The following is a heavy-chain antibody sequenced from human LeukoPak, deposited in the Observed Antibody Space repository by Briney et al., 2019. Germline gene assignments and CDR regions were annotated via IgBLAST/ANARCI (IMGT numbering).Heavy chain of an antibody. D-gene: IGHD2-8*02. CDR2: IYYGGRI. Sequence: SETLSLTCTVSGGSISGSYYWVWIRQPPGKGLEWIGSIYYGGRIYYNPSLKSRVTISVDTSKNHFSLKLTSVTAADTAVYYCARGFWSRYYDYWGQGTLVTVSS. J-gene: IGHJ4*02. CDR1: GGSISGSYY. V-gene: IGHV4-39*07. CDR3: ARGFWSRYYDY.